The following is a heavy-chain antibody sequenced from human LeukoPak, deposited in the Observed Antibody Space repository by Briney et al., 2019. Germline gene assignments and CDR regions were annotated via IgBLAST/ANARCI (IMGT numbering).Heavy chain of an antibody. CDR1: AYSISSGYY. J-gene: IGHJ4*02. CDR2: IYYSGST. V-gene: IGHV4-38-2*02. CDR3: EVYGDYVEADY. Sequence: PSETLSLTCTVSAYSISSGYYWGWIRQPPGKGLEWFGSIYYSGSTYYNPSLKSRVTISVDTSKNQFSLKLSSVTAADTAVYYCEVYGDYVEADYWGQGTLVTVSS. D-gene: IGHD4-17*01.